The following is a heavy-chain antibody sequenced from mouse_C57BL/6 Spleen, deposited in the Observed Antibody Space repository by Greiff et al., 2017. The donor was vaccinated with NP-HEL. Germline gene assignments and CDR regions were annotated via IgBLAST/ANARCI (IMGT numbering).Heavy chain of an antibody. D-gene: IGHD1-1*01. J-gene: IGHJ3*01. Sequence: VKLQQPGAELVRPGTSVKLSCKASGYTFTSYWMHWVKQRPGQGLEWIGVIDPSDSYTNYNQKFKGKATLTVDTSSSTAYMQLSSLTSEDSAVYYGARESNYYGSSYGAYWGQGTLVTVSA. CDR3: ARESNYYGSSYGAY. CDR1: GYTFTSYW. CDR2: IDPSDSYT. V-gene: IGHV1-59*01.